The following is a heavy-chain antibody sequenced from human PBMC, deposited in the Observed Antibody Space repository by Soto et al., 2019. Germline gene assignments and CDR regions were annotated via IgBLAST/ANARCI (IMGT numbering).Heavy chain of an antibody. CDR3: AHRILRTVFGLVTTTAIYFDF. CDR2: IYWDDDK. V-gene: IGHV2-5*02. Sequence: QITLNESGPTVVKPAETLTLTCTFSGFSLTTSGVGVGWIRQSPGKAPEWLALIYWDDDKRYSASLKSRLTITTDTSKNHVVLTMASVDPADTATYYCAHRILRTVFGLVTTTAIYFDFWGQGTPVVVSS. CDR1: GFSLTTSGVG. D-gene: IGHD3-3*01. J-gene: IGHJ4*02.